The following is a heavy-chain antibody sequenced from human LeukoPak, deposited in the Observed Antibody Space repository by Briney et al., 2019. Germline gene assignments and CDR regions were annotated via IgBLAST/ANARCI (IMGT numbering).Heavy chain of an antibody. V-gene: IGHV3-13*01. D-gene: IGHD2-15*01. J-gene: IGHJ1*01. CDR2: IGTEGDT. CDR1: GFTFNNYD. Sequence: QPGGSLRLSCAASGFTFNNYDMHWVRQATGKGLERVAAIGTEGDTYYPDSVKGRFTISRENGKNSLFLPIDSLRAGDSAVYYCARSFHCSGGRCYLDFLLWGQGTLVTVSS. CDR3: ARSFHCSGGRCYLDFLL.